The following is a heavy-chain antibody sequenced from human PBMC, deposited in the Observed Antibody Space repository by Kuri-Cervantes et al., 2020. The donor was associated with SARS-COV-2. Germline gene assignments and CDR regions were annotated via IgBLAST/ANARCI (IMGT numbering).Heavy chain of an antibody. J-gene: IGHJ4*02. D-gene: IGHD6-19*01. CDR1: GFTFSSYW. V-gene: IGHV3-7*03. CDR3: GRHSSGWYGHSDY. CDR2: IKQDGSEK. Sequence: GESLKISCAASGFTFSSYWMSWVRQAPGKGLEWVANIKQDGSEKYYVDSVKGRFTISRDNAKNSLYLQMNSLRAEDTAVYYCGRHSSGWYGHSDYWGQGTLVTVSS.